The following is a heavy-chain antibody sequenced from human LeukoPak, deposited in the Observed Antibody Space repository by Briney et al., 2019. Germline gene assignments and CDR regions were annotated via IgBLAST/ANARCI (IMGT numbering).Heavy chain of an antibody. J-gene: IGHJ4*02. CDR1: GFTFSSYS. CDR3: ARETQLPYYYDSSGFP. CDR2: ISSSSSNI. D-gene: IGHD3-22*01. Sequence: GGSLRLSCAASGFTFSSYSMNWVRQAPGKGLEWVSYISSSSSNIYYADSVKGRFTISRDNAKNSLYLQMNSLRAEDTAVYYCARETQLPYYYDSSGFPWGQGTLVTVSS. V-gene: IGHV3-48*01.